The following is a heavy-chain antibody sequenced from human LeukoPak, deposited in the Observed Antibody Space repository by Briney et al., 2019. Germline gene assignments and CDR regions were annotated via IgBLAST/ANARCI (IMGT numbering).Heavy chain of an antibody. D-gene: IGHD5-24*01. CDR3: AREMATISPSGFDY. CDR1: GGSISSSSYY. Sequence: SETLSLTCTVSGGSISSSSYYWGWIRQPPGKGLEWIGSIYYSGSTYYNPSLKSRVTISVDTSKNQFSLKLSSVTAADTAVYYCAREMATISPSGFDYWGQGTLVTVSS. V-gene: IGHV4-39*07. CDR2: IYYSGST. J-gene: IGHJ4*02.